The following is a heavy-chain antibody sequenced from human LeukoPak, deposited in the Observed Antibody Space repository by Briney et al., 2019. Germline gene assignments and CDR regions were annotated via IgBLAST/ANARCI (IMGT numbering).Heavy chain of an antibody. CDR1: GFTVSSNY. D-gene: IGHD3-10*01. J-gene: IGHJ4*02. CDR2: IYSGGST. V-gene: IGHV3-53*01. Sequence: GGSLRLSCAASGFTVSSNYMSWVRQAPGKGLEWVSVIYSGGSTYYADSVKGRFTISRDNSKNTLFLQMDSLRAEDTAVYYCAKGGFGRPFDYWGQGTLVTVSS. CDR3: AKGGFGRPFDY.